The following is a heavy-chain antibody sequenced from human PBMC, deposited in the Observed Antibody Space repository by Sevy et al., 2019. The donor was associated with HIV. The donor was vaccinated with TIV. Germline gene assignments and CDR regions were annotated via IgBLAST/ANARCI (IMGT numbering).Heavy chain of an antibody. CDR1: GFTFGGYW. CDR2: LRYDGSDT. D-gene: IGHD4-17*01. CDR3: ARAYGAWYFDY. Sequence: GGSLRLSCAASGFTFGGYWMHWVRQAPEKGLVWVSRLRYDGSDTSYADSVKGRFTVSRDNAKNTLYLQMNSLRAEDTAVSYCARAYGAWYFDYWGQGTLVTVSS. J-gene: IGHJ4*02. V-gene: IGHV3-74*01.